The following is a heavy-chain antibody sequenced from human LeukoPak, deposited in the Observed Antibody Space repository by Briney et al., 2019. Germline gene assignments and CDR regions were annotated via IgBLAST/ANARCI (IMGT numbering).Heavy chain of an antibody. J-gene: IGHJ1*01. Sequence: GGSLRLSCAASGFTFSSYGMHWVRQAPGKGLEWVAVISYDGSNKYYADSVKGRFTISRDNSKNTLYLQMNSLRAEDTAVYYCAKDAEVAAAGKGYFQHWGQGTLVTVSS. D-gene: IGHD6-13*01. CDR2: ISYDGSNK. CDR3: AKDAEVAAAGKGYFQH. V-gene: IGHV3-30*18. CDR1: GFTFSSYG.